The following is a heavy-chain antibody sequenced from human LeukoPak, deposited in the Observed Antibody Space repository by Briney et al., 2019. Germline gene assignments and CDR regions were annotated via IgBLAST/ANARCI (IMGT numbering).Heavy chain of an antibody. Sequence: ASVKVSCKASGYTXTGYYMHGVRQAPGQGLEWMGWINPNSGGTNYAQKFQGRVTMTRDTSISTAYMELSRLRSDDTAVYYCARPDYYDSSGYPLDYWGQGTLVTVSS. CDR2: INPNSGGT. CDR1: GYTXTGYY. V-gene: IGHV1-2*02. J-gene: IGHJ4*02. CDR3: ARPDYYDSSGYPLDY. D-gene: IGHD3-22*01.